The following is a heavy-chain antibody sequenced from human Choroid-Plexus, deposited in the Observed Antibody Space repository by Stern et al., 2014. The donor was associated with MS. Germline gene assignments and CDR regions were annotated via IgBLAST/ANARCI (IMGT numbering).Heavy chain of an antibody. J-gene: IGHJ4*02. CDR3: AHRRYSSSWYGMDYFDY. V-gene: IGHV2-5*02. Sequence: QVPLKESGPTLVKPTQTLTLTCTFSGFSLSTSGVGVGWIRQPPGKALEWLAIIYWDDDKRYSPSLKSRLTITKDTSKNQVVLTMTNMDPVDTATYYCAHRRYSSSWYGMDYFDYWGQGTLVTVSS. D-gene: IGHD6-13*01. CDR2: IYWDDDK. CDR1: GFSLSTSGVG.